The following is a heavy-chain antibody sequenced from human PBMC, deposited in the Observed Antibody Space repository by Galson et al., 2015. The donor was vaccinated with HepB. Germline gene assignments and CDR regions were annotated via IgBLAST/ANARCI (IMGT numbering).Heavy chain of an antibody. D-gene: IGHD3-3*01. CDR3: ARGYDFWNTHSLQHYFDY. CDR2: IYHSGPT. V-gene: IGHV4-31*03. J-gene: IGHJ4*02. CDR1: GDSIAGGGYH. Sequence: TLSLTCSVSGDSIAGGGYHWTWIRQRAEKGLEYIGYIYHSGPTYFSPSLHGRVSMSIDTSQSQFSLQLSHVTAADTAVYYCARGYDFWNTHSLQHYFDYWGQGILVTVSS.